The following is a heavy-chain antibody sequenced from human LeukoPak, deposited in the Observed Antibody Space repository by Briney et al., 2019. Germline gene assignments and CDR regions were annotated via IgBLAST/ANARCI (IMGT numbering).Heavy chain of an antibody. CDR1: GFTFSSYA. CDR3: ARGQFGVVTHDWFDP. Sequence: PGGSLRLSCAASGFTFSSYAMHWVRQAPGKGLEWVAVISYDGSNKYYADSVKGQFTISRDNSKNTLYLQMNSLRAEDTAVYYCARGQFGVVTHDWFDPWGQGTLVTVSS. V-gene: IGHV3-30-3*01. CDR2: ISYDGSNK. J-gene: IGHJ5*02. D-gene: IGHD3-3*01.